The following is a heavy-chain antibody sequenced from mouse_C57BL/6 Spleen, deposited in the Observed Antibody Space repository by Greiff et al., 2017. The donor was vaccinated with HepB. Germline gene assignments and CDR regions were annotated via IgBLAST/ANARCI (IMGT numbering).Heavy chain of an antibody. D-gene: IGHD2-5*01. J-gene: IGHJ4*01. CDR3: ARYSNYAMDY. V-gene: IGHV1-55*01. CDR1: GYTFTSYW. CDR2: IYPGSGST. Sequence: QVQLQQSGAELVKPGASVKMSCKASGYTFTSYWITWVKQRPGQGLEWIGDIYPGSGSTNYNEKFKSKATLTVDTSSSTAYMQLNSLTSEDSAVYYCARYSNYAMDYWGQGTSVTVSS.